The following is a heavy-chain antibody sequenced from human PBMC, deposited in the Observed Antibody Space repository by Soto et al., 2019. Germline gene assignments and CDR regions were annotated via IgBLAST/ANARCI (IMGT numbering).Heavy chain of an antibody. CDR3: ARMAVATFYYYAMGV. D-gene: IGHD6-19*01. J-gene: IGHJ6*02. Sequence: PSETLSLTCAVYGYSIRSSDWWGWIRQPPGKGLEWIGYITHGGSTNYNPSLKRRVTMSVDPSKNQFSLNLTSVTAVDTAVYYCARMAVATFYYYAMGVWGQGTTVTVSS. V-gene: IGHV4-28*01. CDR1: GYSIRSSDW. CDR2: ITHGGST.